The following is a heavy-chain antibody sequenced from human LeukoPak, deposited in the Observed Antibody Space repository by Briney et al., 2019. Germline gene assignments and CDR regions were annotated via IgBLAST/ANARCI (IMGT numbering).Heavy chain of an antibody. J-gene: IGHJ6*03. D-gene: IGHD4-17*01. Sequence: GGSLRLSCAASGFTFSSYGMNWVRQAPGKGLEWVSSISSSSSYIYYADSVKGRFTISRDNAKNALYLQMSSLRAEDTAVYYCARTRGDYDYYYMDVWGKGTTVTVSS. V-gene: IGHV3-21*01. CDR2: ISSSSSYI. CDR1: GFTFSSYG. CDR3: ARTRGDYDYYYMDV.